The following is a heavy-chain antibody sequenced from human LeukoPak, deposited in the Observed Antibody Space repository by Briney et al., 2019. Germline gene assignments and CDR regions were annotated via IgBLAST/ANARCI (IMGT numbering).Heavy chain of an antibody. CDR2: INHSGST. V-gene: IGHV4-34*01. CDR1: GGSFSGYY. CDR3: ARGEIVVVVAASYYYYGMDV. Sequence: SETLSLTCAVSGGSFSGYYWSWIRQPPGKGLEWLGEINHSGSTNYNPSLKSRVTISVDTSKNKFSLKLSSVTAADTAVYYCARGEIVVVVAASYYYYGMDVWGQGTTVTVSS. D-gene: IGHD2-15*01. J-gene: IGHJ6*02.